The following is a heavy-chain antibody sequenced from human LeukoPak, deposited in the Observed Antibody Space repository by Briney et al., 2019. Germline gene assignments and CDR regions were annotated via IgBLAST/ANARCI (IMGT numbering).Heavy chain of an antibody. CDR1: GFTFSSYA. J-gene: IGHJ4*02. V-gene: IGHV3-30-3*01. Sequence: GRSLRLSCAASGFTFSSYAMHWVRQAPGKGLEWVAVISYDGGNRYYADSVKGRFTISRDNSKNTLYLQMNSLRAEDTAVYYCARKLGAGEAVDYWGQGTLVTVSS. CDR2: ISYDGGNR. CDR3: ARKLGAGEAVDY. D-gene: IGHD1-26*01.